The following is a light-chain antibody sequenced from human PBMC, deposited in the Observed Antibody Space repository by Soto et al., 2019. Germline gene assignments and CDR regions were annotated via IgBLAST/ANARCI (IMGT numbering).Light chain of an antibody. Sequence: EIVMTQSPATLSVSPGERAILSCRASQSVSSNLAWYQQKPGQAPRLLIYGASTRATGIPARFSGSGSGTEFTLTISSLQSEDFAVYYCQQYNNWPVGTFGPGTKVDIK. V-gene: IGKV3-15*01. CDR2: GAS. J-gene: IGKJ3*01. CDR3: QQYNNWPVGT. CDR1: QSVSSN.